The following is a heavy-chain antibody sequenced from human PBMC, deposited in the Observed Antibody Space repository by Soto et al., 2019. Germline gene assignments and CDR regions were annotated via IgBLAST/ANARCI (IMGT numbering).Heavy chain of an antibody. CDR3: ARECSVICGEAFEV. CDR2: ISYGGSKK. V-gene: IGHV3-30-3*01. D-gene: IGHD3-10*01. CDR1: GFNFSQHA. J-gene: IGHJ3*01. Sequence: QVHLVESGGGVVQPGKSLRLSCAASGFNFSQHAIHWVRQAPGKGLEWVAVISYGGSKKYYADSVSGRFSISRDNSKATMFLHMNNLRIDDTALYFCARECSVICGEAFEVWGQGTMVTVSS.